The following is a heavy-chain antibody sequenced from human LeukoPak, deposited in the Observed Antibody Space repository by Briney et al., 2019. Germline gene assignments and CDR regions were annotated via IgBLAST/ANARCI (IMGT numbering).Heavy chain of an antibody. CDR2: INQFGSVR. J-gene: IGHJ4*02. CDR1: GFTFMDAG. V-gene: IGHV3-7*03. D-gene: IGHD4-23*01. CDR3: ARGLRWPDF. Sequence: PGGSLRLSCEAYGFTFMDAGINWFRQPPGKGLECVANINQFGSVRYYMDSVKGRFTISRDNSKNSLSLQMNSLRADDTAVYFCARGLRWPDFGGQGTLVTVSS.